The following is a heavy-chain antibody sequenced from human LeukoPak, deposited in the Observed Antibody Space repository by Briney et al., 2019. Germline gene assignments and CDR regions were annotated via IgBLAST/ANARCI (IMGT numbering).Heavy chain of an antibody. J-gene: IGHJ4*01. Sequence: GGSLRLSCAATGFTFDDYGMTWVRQAPGKGLEWVSGINWNGASTSYADSVKGRFTISRDNAKNSLYLQMNSLRAEDTALYYCARRGHDYGDYAYFDSWGHGTLVTVSS. D-gene: IGHD4-17*01. CDR1: GFTFDDYG. CDR2: INWNGAST. V-gene: IGHV3-20*04. CDR3: ARRGHDYGDYAYFDS.